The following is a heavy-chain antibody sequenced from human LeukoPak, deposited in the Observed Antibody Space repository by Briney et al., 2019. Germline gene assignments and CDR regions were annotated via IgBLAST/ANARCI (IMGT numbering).Heavy chain of an antibody. CDR1: GGSISSGSYY. CDR3: ARGDLWSGYRLVFDY. CDR2: IYTSGST. V-gene: IGHV4-61*02. D-gene: IGHD3-3*01. J-gene: IGHJ4*02. Sequence: PSETLSLTCTVSGGSISSGSYYWSWIRQPAGKGLEWIGRIYTSGSTNYNPSLKSRVTVSVDTSKNQFSLKLSSVTAADTAVYYCARGDLWSGYRLVFDYWGQGTLVTVSS.